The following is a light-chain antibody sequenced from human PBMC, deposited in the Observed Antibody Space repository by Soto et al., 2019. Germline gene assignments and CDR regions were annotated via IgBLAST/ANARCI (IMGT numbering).Light chain of an antibody. V-gene: IGKV1-5*01. J-gene: IGKJ2*01. Sequence: DIQMTQSPSTLPASVGDRVTITCRASQSISSWLAWYQQKPGKAPKLLIYDASSLESGVPSRFSGSGSGTEFTLTISSLHPDDFATYYCQQYNSYSYTFGQVTKLEIK. CDR2: DAS. CDR3: QQYNSYSYT. CDR1: QSISSW.